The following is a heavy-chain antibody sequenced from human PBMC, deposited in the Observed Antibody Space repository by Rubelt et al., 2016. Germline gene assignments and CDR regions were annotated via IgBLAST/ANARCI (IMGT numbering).Heavy chain of an antibody. CDR2: RSKAYGGTT. J-gene: IGHJ5*02. Sequence: RSKAYGGTTEYAASVKGRFTISRDDSKSIAYLQMNSLKTEDTAVYYCTREWQWLVHWFDPWGQGTLVTVSS. D-gene: IGHD6-19*01. CDR3: TREWQWLVHWFDP. V-gene: IGHV3-49*02.